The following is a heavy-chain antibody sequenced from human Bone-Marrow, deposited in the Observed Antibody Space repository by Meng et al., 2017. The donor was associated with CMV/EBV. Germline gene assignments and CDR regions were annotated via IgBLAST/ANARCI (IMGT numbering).Heavy chain of an antibody. J-gene: IGHJ3*02. D-gene: IGHD3-10*01. CDR2: ISWNSGSI. CDR3: AKDTDAYYGSGTLDVFDI. V-gene: IGHV3-9*01. Sequence: SLKISCEASGFTFDDYAMHWVRQAPGKGLEWVSGISWNSGSIAYADSVKGRFTISRDNAKNSLYLQMNSLRAEDTALYYCAKDTDAYYGSGTLDVFDIWGQRTMVT. CDR1: GFTFDDYA.